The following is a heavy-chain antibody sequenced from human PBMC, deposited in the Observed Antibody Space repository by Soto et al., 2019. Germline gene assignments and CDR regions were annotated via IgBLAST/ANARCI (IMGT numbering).Heavy chain of an antibody. V-gene: IGHV4-34*01. CDR3: ARERFLEWFPSLYYYGMDV. J-gene: IGHJ6*02. Sequence: QVQLQQWGAGLLKPSETLSLTCAVYGGSFSGYYWSWIRQPPGQGLEWIGEINHSGSTNYNPSLKSRVTISVDTSKNQFSLKLSSVTAADTAVYYCARERFLEWFPSLYYYGMDVWGQGTTVTVSS. D-gene: IGHD3-3*01. CDR2: INHSGST. CDR1: GGSFSGYY.